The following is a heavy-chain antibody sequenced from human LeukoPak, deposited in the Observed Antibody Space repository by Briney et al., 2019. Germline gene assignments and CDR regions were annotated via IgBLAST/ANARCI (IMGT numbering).Heavy chain of an antibody. Sequence: ASVKVSCKASGGTFSSYAISWVRQAPGQGLEWMGGIIPIFGTTNYAQKFQGRVTITADESTSTAYMELSSLRSEDTAVYYCARVPNSGENSVDYWGQGTLVTVPS. CDR1: GGTFSSYA. J-gene: IGHJ4*02. D-gene: IGHD2-15*01. CDR2: IIPIFGTT. CDR3: ARVPNSGENSVDY. V-gene: IGHV1-69*01.